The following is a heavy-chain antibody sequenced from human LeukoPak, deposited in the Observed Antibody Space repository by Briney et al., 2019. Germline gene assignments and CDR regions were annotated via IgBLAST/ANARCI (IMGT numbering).Heavy chain of an antibody. CDR1: GGSFSGYY. CDR3: ARELGYCSSTSCSYYFDY. Sequence: SETLSFTCAVSGGSFSGYYWSWIRQPPGKGVEWIGEINHSGNSNYNPSLTSRVNISVATSKTQFSLKLSSVTAADTAVYCCARELGYCSSTSCSYYFDYWGQGTLLTLSS. D-gene: IGHD2-2*01. V-gene: IGHV4-34*01. J-gene: IGHJ4*02. CDR2: INHSGNS.